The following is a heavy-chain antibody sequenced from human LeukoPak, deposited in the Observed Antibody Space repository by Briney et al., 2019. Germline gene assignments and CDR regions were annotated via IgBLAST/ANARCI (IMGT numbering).Heavy chain of an antibody. Sequence: PSETLSLTCTVSGGSISSYYWSWIRQPPGKGLEWIGYIYYSGSTNYNPSLKSRVTISIDTSKNQFSLKLRSVTAADTAVYYCARSFSSGFIDSWGQGTLVTVSS. CDR3: ARSFSSGFIDS. D-gene: IGHD6-19*01. CDR2: IYYSGST. V-gene: IGHV4-59*01. J-gene: IGHJ4*02. CDR1: GGSISSYY.